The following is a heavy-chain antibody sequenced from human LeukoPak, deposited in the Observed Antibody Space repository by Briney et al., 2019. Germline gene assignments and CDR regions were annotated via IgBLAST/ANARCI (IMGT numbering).Heavy chain of an antibody. J-gene: IGHJ4*02. D-gene: IGHD3-22*01. CDR2: INANSGDT. Sequence: ASVKVSCKASGYTFTGYYMHWVRQAPGQGLEWMGWINANSGDTKYAQKFQGRVTMTRDTSISTAYMELSRLKSDDTAMYYCAREISGYSDYWGQGTLVTVSS. CDR1: GYTFTGYY. V-gene: IGHV1-2*02. CDR3: AREISGYSDY.